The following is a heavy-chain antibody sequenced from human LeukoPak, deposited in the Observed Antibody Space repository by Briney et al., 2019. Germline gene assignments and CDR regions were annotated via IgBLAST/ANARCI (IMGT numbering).Heavy chain of an antibody. J-gene: IGHJ4*02. CDR2: IYYSGST. V-gene: IGHV4-59*01. CDR1: GGSISSYY. D-gene: IGHD6-6*01. CDR3: ARAVRRAARQLGTFDY. Sequence: SETLSLTCTVSGGSISSYYWSWIRQPPGKGLEWIGHIYYSGSTNYNPSLKSRVTISVDTSKNQFSLKLSSVTAADTAVYYCARAVRRAARQLGTFDYWGQGTLVTVSS.